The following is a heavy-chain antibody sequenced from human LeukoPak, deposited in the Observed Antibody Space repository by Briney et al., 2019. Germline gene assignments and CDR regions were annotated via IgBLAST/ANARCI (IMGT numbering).Heavy chain of an antibody. D-gene: IGHD2-15*01. CDR1: GFTFNNYW. CDR3: ARDSPGDIAGFDY. J-gene: IGHJ4*02. CDR2: ISSSSSYI. V-gene: IGHV3-21*01. Sequence: PGGSLRLSCAASGFTFNNYWMGWVRQAPGKGLEWVSSISSSSSYIYYADSVKGRFTISRDNAKNSLYLQMNSLRAEDTAVYYCARDSPGDIAGFDYWGQGTLVTVSS.